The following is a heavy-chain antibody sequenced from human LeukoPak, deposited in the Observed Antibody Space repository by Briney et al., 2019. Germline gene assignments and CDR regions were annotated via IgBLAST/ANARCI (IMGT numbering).Heavy chain of an antibody. V-gene: IGHV3-30-3*01. D-gene: IGHD6-13*01. J-gene: IGHJ6*03. CDR2: ISYDGSNK. CDR3: AREGYSSSWYSYYYMDV. CDR1: GFTFSSYA. Sequence: GGSLRLSCAASGFTFSSYAMHWVRQAPGKGLEWVAVISYDGSNKYYADSVKGRFTISRDNSENTLYLQMNSLRAEDTAVYYCAREGYSSSWYSYYYMDVWAKGPRSPSP.